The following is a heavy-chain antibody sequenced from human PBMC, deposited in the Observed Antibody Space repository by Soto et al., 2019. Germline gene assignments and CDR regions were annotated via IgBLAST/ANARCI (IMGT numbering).Heavy chain of an antibody. CDR3: ARVGYSSTGTTLHFHGLDV. D-gene: IGHD3-22*01. J-gene: IGHJ6*02. CDR2: IYPRGGST. V-gene: IGHV1-46*01. CDR1: GYNFTSHY. Sequence: ASVKVPCKTSGYNFTSHYIHWVRQAPGQRLESMGIIYPRGGSTIYAQKFQGKVTMTRDTSTHTLYMELSSLRSEDTAIYYCARVGYSSTGTTLHFHGLDVWGQGTTVTVSS.